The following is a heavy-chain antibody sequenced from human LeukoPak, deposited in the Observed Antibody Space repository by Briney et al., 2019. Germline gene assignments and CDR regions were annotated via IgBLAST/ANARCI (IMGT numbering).Heavy chain of an antibody. Sequence: PGGSLRLSCAVSGLTFRDYAMTWVRQAPGKGPEWVSSIGGNGTYTYYADSVTGRFTVSRDNSNDMLYLQMNSLRAEDTAVYFCTKVAGFGYYFDYWGHGALVTGSS. CDR3: TKVAGFGYYFDY. CDR2: IGGNGTYT. J-gene: IGHJ4*01. CDR1: GLTFRDYA. D-gene: IGHD3-10*01. V-gene: IGHV3-23*01.